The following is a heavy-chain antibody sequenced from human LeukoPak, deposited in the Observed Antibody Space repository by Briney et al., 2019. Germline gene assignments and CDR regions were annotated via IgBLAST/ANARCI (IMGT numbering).Heavy chain of an antibody. J-gene: IGHJ4*02. CDR3: ARRAGAYSHPYDY. V-gene: IGHV3-23*01. CDR2: IIGGAGST. D-gene: IGHD4/OR15-4a*01. Sequence: GGSLRLSCAASEFSFSSHGMSWVRQAPGKGLEWVSGIIGGAGSTYYADSVKGRFTISRDNSKNTLYLQMDSLRAEDTAVYYCARRAGAYSHPYDYWGQGTLVTVSS. CDR1: EFSFSSHG.